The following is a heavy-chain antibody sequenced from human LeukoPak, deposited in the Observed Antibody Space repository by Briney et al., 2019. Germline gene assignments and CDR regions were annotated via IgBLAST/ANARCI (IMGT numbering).Heavy chain of an antibody. CDR2: IIPIFGTA. CDR1: GGTFSSYA. V-gene: IGHV1-69*05. Sequence: ASVKVSCKASGGTFSSYALSWVRQAPGQGLEWMGGIIPIFGTANYAQKFQGRVTITTDESTSTAYMELSSLRSDDTAVYYCATAHSEYYYDSSGYRASWFDPWGQGTLVTVSS. J-gene: IGHJ5*02. D-gene: IGHD3-22*01. CDR3: ATAHSEYYYDSSGYRASWFDP.